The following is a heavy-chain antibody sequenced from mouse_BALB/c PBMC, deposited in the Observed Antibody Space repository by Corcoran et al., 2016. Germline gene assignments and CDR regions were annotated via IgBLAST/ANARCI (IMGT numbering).Heavy chain of an antibody. Sequence: QIQLVQSGPELKKPGETVRISCKASGYTFTTAGMQWVQKMPGKGLKWIGWINTHSGVPKYAEDLKGRFAFSLETSASTAYLQISNLKNEDTATYVCARYGNYWYFDVWGAGTTVTVSS. D-gene: IGHD2-1*01. V-gene: IGHV9-4*02. J-gene: IGHJ1*01. CDR2: INTHSGVP. CDR3: ARYGNYWYFDV. CDR1: GYTFTTAG.